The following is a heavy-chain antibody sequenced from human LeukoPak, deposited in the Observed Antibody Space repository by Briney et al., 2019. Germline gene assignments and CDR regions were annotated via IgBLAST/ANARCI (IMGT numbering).Heavy chain of an antibody. J-gene: IGHJ5*02. Sequence: ASVKVSRKASGGTFSSYAISWVRQAPGQGLEWMGGIIPIFGTANYAQKFQGRVTITTDESTSTAYMELSSLRSEDTAVYYCARGRIAVANNWFDPWGQGTLVTVSS. D-gene: IGHD6-19*01. V-gene: IGHV1-69*05. CDR3: ARGRIAVANNWFDP. CDR2: IIPIFGTA. CDR1: GGTFSSYA.